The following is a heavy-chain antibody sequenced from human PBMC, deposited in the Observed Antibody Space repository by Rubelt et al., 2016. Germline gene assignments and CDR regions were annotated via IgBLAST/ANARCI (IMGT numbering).Heavy chain of an antibody. J-gene: IGHJ6*02. V-gene: IGHV4-59*01. D-gene: IGHD6-6*01. CDR3: ARTPFIRRGMDV. CDR1: GGSISSYY. CDR2: IYYSGST. Sequence: QVQLQESGPGLVKPWETLSLTCTVSGGSISSYYWSWIRQPPGKGLEWIGYIYYSGSTNYNPPLKSRVTITVDTSKNQFSRNLSAVTAADTAVYYCARTPFIRRGMDVWGQGTTVTVSS.